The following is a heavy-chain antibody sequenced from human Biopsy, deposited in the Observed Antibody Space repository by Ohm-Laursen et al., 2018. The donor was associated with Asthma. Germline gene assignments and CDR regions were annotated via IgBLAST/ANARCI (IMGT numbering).Heavy chain of an antibody. D-gene: IGHD3-16*01. CDR3: ANTIGGVAADY. J-gene: IGHJ4*02. Sequence: SKTLSLTCTVSGGSISSSRYYWGWIRQTPGKGLEWIGSIYYSGNTYYNPSLKSRVTISVDTSKNQFSLKLSSVTATDTAVYYCANTIGGVAADYWGQGTLVTVSS. CDR1: GGSISSSRYY. V-gene: IGHV4-39*01. CDR2: IYYSGNT.